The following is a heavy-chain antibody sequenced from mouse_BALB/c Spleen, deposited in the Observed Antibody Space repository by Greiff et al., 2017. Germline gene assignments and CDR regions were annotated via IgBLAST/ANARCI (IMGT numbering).Heavy chain of an antibody. Sequence: VKLEESGPDLVAPSQSLSITCTVSGFSLTSYGVHWVRQPPGKGLEWLVVIWSDRSTTYNSALKSRLSISKDNSKSQVFLKMNSLQTDDTAMYYCARHVSTMITTGAMDYWGQGTSVTVSS. CDR2: IWSDRST. CDR3: ARHVSTMITTGAMDY. J-gene: IGHJ4*01. V-gene: IGHV2-6-2*01. CDR1: GFSLTSYG. D-gene: IGHD2-4*01.